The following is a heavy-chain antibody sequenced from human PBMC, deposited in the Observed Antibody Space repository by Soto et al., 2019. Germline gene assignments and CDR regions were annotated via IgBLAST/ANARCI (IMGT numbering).Heavy chain of an antibody. CDR1: GESFSEYY. J-gene: IGHJ5*02. CDR3: ASGHQLVRTGS. Sequence: QVQLQQWGAGLLKPSETLSLTCAVNGESFSEYYWSWIRQPPGKGLEWIGEINHSGSTNYNPSLKSRVTISVHTSKNQFSLKVTSVTAADTAVYYCASGHQLVRTGSWGQGTLVTVSS. CDR2: INHSGST. D-gene: IGHD6-13*01. V-gene: IGHV4-34*01.